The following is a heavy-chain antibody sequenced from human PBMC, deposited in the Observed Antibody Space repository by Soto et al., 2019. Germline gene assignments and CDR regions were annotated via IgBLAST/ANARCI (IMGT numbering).Heavy chain of an antibody. CDR1: GGSISSSNW. D-gene: IGHD3-10*02. CDR3: ASVRGGYYYAMDV. Sequence: SETLSLTCAVSGGSISSSNWWSWVRQPPGKGMEWIGEIYHSESTNYNPKLKSRDTISVDKSKNQISLKLSSVTAADTAVYYCASVRGGYYYAMDVWGQGTTVT. J-gene: IGHJ6*02. CDR2: IYHSEST. V-gene: IGHV4-4*02.